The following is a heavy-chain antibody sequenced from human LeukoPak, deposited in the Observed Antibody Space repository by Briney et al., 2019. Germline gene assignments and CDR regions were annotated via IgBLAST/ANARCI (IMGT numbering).Heavy chain of an antibody. J-gene: IGHJ3*02. D-gene: IGHD2-2*01. CDR3: ARTAYCSSANCYALDAFDI. Sequence: PSQTLSLTCTVSGGSISSGGYYWSWIRQHPGKGLGWFGYIYYTGNTYYNPSLQSRVIISVDTSKNQFSLKLSSVTAADTAVFYCARTAYCSSANCYALDAFDIWGQGTMVSVSS. CDR2: IYYTGNT. CDR1: GGSISSGGYY. V-gene: IGHV4-31*03.